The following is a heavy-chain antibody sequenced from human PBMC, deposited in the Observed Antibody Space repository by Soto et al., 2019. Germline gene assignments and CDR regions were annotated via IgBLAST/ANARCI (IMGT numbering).Heavy chain of an antibody. CDR2: IYYSGST. Sequence: PSETLSLTCTVSGGSISSYYWSWIRQPPGKGLEWIGYIYYSGSTNYNPSLKSRVTISVDTSKNQFSLKLSSVTAADTAVYYCARGTERFGELFGMDVWGQGTTVTVSS. V-gene: IGHV4-59*01. J-gene: IGHJ6*02. CDR3: ARGTERFGELFGMDV. D-gene: IGHD3-10*01. CDR1: GGSISSYY.